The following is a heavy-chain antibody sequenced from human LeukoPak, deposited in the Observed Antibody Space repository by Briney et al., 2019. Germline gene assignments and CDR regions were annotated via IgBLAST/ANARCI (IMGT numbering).Heavy chain of an antibody. Sequence: KPSETLSLTCTVSGGSISSYYWSWIRQPPGKGLEWNGHVYYSGSTNYSPSLKSRVTISVDTSKNQFSLKLSSVTAADTAVYYCARQGSSGWYIGAFDIWGQGTMVTVSS. J-gene: IGHJ3*02. CDR1: GGSISSYY. CDR2: VYYSGST. CDR3: ARQGSSGWYIGAFDI. V-gene: IGHV4-59*08. D-gene: IGHD6-19*01.